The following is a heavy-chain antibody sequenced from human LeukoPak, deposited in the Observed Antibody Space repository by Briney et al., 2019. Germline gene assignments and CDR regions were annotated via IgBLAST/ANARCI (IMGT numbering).Heavy chain of an antibody. CDR3: AREVMDNLRFDY. D-gene: IGHD1-14*01. Sequence: ASVKVSCKTFGYTFTSYYVHWVRQAPGQGLEWMGIINPSGGSTTYAQKFQGRLTMTRDTSTNTVYMELTSLRSEDTAVYYCAREVMDNLRFDYWGQGTLVTVSS. J-gene: IGHJ4*02. CDR1: GYTFTSYY. CDR2: INPSGGST. V-gene: IGHV1-46*01.